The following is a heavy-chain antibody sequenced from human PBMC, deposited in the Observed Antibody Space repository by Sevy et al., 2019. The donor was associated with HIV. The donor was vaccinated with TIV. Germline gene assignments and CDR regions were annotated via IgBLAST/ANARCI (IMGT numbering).Heavy chain of an antibody. CDR1: GGTFSSYA. CDR2: IIPIFGTA. V-gene: IGHV1-69*13. J-gene: IGHJ4*02. Sequence: ASVKVSCKASGGTFSSYAISWVRQAPGQGLEWMGGIIPIFGTANYAQKFQGRVTITADESTSTAYMELSSLRSEDTAVYYCARAQANYYDSSASGSFDYWGQGTLVTVSS. D-gene: IGHD3-22*01. CDR3: ARAQANYYDSSASGSFDY.